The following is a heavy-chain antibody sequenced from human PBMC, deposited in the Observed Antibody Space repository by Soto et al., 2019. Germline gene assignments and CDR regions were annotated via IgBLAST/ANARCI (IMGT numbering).Heavy chain of an antibody. J-gene: IGHJ4*02. V-gene: IGHV3-33*01. CDR1: GFIFRSYG. CDR2: IWYDGINK. CDR3: LREPESSLLWFGNADY. Sequence: QVQLAESGGGVAQPGRSLRLSCAASGFIFRSYGMHWVRQAPGKGLEWVAFIWYDGINKYYADSVTGRFTISRDNSKNTRYLYMNSLKAEDTAVYYCLREPESSLLWFGNADYWGQGALLTVSS. D-gene: IGHD3-10*01.